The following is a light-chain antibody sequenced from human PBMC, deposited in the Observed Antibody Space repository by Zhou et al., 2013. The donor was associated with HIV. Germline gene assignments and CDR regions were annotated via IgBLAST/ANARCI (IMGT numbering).Light chain of an antibody. CDR2: ETS. V-gene: IGKV3-15*01. CDR3: QQYDNGPPWT. J-gene: IGKJ1*01. Sequence: EVVMTQSPATLSVSPGERATVSCRASQSVSSNLAWYQQKPGQAPRLLIYETSTRATGIPDRFSGSGSGTEFTLTISSMQSEDFAIYHCQQYDNGPPWTFGPGTKVEI. CDR1: QSVSSN.